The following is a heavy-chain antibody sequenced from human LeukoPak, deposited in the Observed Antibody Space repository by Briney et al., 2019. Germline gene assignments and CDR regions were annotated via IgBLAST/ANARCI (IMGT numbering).Heavy chain of an antibody. D-gene: IGHD5-18*01. V-gene: IGHV4-59*08. CDR3: ARSRGYSYGTTFLDY. CDR2: IYYSGST. CDR1: GVSISTYY. Sequence: SETLSLTCTVSGVSISTYYWSWIRQPPGKGLEWIGYIYYSGSTNYNPSLKSRVTISVDTSKTQFSLKLSSVTAADTAVYYCARSRGYSYGTTFLDYWGQGTLVTVSS. J-gene: IGHJ4*02.